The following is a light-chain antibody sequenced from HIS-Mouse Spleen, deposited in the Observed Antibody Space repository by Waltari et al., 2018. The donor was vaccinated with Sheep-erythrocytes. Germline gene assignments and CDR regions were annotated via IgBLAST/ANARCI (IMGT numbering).Light chain of an antibody. J-gene: IGLJ2*01. CDR3: SLYTSSSTLV. V-gene: IGLV2-18*01. CDR1: SSDVGSYNR. Sequence: QSALTQPPSVSGSPGQSVTISCTGTSSDVGSYNRVSWYQQPPGTAPKLMIYEASNRPSGVPDRFSGSKSGNTASLTISGLQAEDEADYYCSLYTSSSTLVFGGGTKLTVL. CDR2: EAS.